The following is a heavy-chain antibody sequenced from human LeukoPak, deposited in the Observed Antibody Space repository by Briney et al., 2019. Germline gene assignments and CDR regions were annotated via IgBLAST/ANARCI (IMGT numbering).Heavy chain of an antibody. D-gene: IGHD6-19*01. CDR1: GLTFRRSA. V-gene: IGHV3-30*04. CDR3: ARDLGLAVASSWGGLDY. Sequence: RGSLRLSCTASGLTFRRSAMHWVRQAPGKGLEWVAVISYDGVNTYYADSVKGRFTISRDNSKNTVFLQMSSLRHEDTAVYFCARDLGLAVASSWGGLDYWGQGTLVTVSS. J-gene: IGHJ4*02. CDR2: ISYDGVNT.